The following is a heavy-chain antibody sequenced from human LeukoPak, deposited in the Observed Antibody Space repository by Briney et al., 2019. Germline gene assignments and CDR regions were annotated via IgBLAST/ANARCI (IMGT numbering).Heavy chain of an antibody. CDR1: GFTFSSYS. D-gene: IGHD1-26*01. CDR3: ARSGRGGAFDI. CDR2: ITRSNYI. J-gene: IGHJ3*02. V-gene: IGHV3-21*01. Sequence: GGSLRLSCAASGFTFSSYSMNWVRQAPGKGLEWVSSITRSNYIYYADSVKGRFTISRDNAKNSLYLQMNSLRADDTAVYYCARSGRGGAFDIWGQGTMVTVSS.